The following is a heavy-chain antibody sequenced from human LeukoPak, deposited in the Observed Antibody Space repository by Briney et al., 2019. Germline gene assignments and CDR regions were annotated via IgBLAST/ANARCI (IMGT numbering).Heavy chain of an antibody. J-gene: IGHJ4*02. CDR1: GYSISSGYY. Sequence: SETLSLTCAVSGYSISSGYYWGWIRQPPGNGLEWIGSIYHSGSTYYNPSLKSRVTISVDTSKNQFSLTLSSVTAADTAVYYCARDSLDDILTDYYISYFDYWGQGTLVTVSS. D-gene: IGHD3-9*01. CDR3: ARDSLDDILTDYYISYFDY. CDR2: IYHSGST. V-gene: IGHV4-38-2*02.